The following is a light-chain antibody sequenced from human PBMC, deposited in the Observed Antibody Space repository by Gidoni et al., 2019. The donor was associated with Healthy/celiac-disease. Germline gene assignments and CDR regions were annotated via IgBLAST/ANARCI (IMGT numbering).Light chain of an antibody. Sequence: DIQMPQSPSPLSASVGDRVTITCRASQSISSWLAWYQQKPGKAPKLLIYDASSLESGVPSRFSGSGSGTEFTLTISSLQPDDFATYYCQQYNSYSTFGQGTKVEIK. CDR3: QQYNSYST. J-gene: IGKJ1*01. V-gene: IGKV1-5*01. CDR2: DAS. CDR1: QSISSW.